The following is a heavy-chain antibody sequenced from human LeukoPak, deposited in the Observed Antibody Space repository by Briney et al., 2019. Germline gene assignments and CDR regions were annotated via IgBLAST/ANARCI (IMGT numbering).Heavy chain of an antibody. J-gene: IGHJ4*02. CDR1: GFTVSSNY. D-gene: IGHD3-10*01. V-gene: IGHV3-11*01. Sequence: GGSLRLSCAASGFTVSSNYMSWVRQAPGKGLEWVSYISNTADFIAYADSVKGRFTISRDNAKNSLYLQMNSLRAEDAAAYYCVRARGAGPGAHFDYWGQGTLVTVSS. CDR2: ISNTADFI. CDR3: VRARGAGPGAHFDY.